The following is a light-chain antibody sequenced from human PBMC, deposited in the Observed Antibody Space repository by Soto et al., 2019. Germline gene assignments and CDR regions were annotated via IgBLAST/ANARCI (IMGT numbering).Light chain of an antibody. Sequence: EIVLTQSPGTLSLSPGEGATLSCRASQTVSSSYLAWYQQKHGQAPRLLIHAASTRATGIPDRFSGSGSGTDFTLTISRLEPEDFAVYYCQQYGSSPPITFGQGTRLEIK. V-gene: IGKV3-20*01. J-gene: IGKJ5*01. CDR2: AAS. CDR1: QTVSSSY. CDR3: QQYGSSPPIT.